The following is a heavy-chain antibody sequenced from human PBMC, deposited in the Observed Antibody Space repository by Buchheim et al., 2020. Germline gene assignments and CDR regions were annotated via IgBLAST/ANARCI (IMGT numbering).Heavy chain of an antibody. CDR1: GGSISSSSYY. V-gene: IGHV4-39*01. J-gene: IGHJ4*02. CDR2: LYYSGST. Sequence: QLQLQESGPGLVKPSETLSLTCTVSGGSISSSSYYWGWLRQPPGKGLEWIGTLYYSGSTYYNPSLKRRVPISVDTSQNQFSLKLSSVTAADTAVYYCARRSSGWYYDYWGQGTL. CDR3: ARRSSGWYYDY. D-gene: IGHD6-25*01.